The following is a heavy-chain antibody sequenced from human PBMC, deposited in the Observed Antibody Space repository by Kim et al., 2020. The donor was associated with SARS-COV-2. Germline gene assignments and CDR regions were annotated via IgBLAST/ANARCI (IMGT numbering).Heavy chain of an antibody. CDR1: GFPFSSYA. V-gene: IGHV3-30-3*01. CDR2: ISYDGSNQ. D-gene: IGHD3-10*01. CDR3: ARDEGGADY. Sequence: GGSLRLSCAASGFPFSSYALVWVRQAPGKGLEWVSLISYDGSNQYYTDSVKGRFTISRDNSKNTLFLQMSSLRPEDTAVYYCARDEGGADYWGQGTLVTVSS. J-gene: IGHJ4*02.